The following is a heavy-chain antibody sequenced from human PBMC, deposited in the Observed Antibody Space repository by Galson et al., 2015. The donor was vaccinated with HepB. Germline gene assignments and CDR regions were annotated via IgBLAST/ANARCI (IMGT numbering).Heavy chain of an antibody. D-gene: IGHD6-19*01. J-gene: IGHJ4*02. CDR2: ISNSGSYK. CDR3: ARLGHSGWYTSKVYYLDY. Sequence: SLRLSCAASGFTFSSYSMNWVRQAPGKGLEWVSFISNSGSYKFYADSVKGRFTISRDDAKNSLYLQINSLRVEDTAVYYCARLGHSGWYTSKVYYLDYWGQGTLVTVSS. V-gene: IGHV3-21*01. CDR1: GFTFSSYS.